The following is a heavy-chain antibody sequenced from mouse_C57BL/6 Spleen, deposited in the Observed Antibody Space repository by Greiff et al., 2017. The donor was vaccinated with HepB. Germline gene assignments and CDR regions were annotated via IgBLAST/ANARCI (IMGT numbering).Heavy chain of an antibody. CDR1: GYAFTNYL. J-gene: IGHJ4*01. Sequence: QLQQSGAELVRPGTSVKVSCKASGYAFTNYLIEWVKQRPGQGLEWIGVINPGSGGTNYNEKVKGKATLTADNSSSTAYMQLSSLTSEDSAVYFCARTTQRSYAMDYWGQGTSVTVSS. V-gene: IGHV1-54*01. CDR2: INPGSGGT. CDR3: ARTTQRSYAMDY.